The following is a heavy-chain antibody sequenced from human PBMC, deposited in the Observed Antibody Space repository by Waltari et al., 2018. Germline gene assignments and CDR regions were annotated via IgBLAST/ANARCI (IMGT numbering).Heavy chain of an antibody. CDR1: GITFSTFW. V-gene: IGHV3-74*03. J-gene: IGHJ4*02. CDR2: IKSDGSIT. Sequence: EEQLVESGGGLVQPGGSLRLSCAASGITFSTFWMPWLRQAPGKGLILVSRIKSDGSITTYADSVKGRFTTSRDNAQKELYLQMNNLRVEDTAVYYCARSNVDGSNFRYWGQGTLVTVSS. CDR3: ARSNVDGSNFRY. D-gene: IGHD2-8*01.